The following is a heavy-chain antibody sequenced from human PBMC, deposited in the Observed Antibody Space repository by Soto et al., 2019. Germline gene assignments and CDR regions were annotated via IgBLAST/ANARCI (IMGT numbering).Heavy chain of an antibody. CDR3: ARGGIVVVPAAKKFDY. CDR2: INHSGST. Sequence: QVQLQQWGAGLLKPSETLSLTCAVHGGSFSGYYWSWIRQPPGKGLEWIGEINHSGSTNYNPSLKSRVTISVDTSKNQFSLKLSSVTAADTAVYYCARGGIVVVPAAKKFDYWGQGTLVTVSS. CDR1: GGSFSGYY. D-gene: IGHD2-2*01. J-gene: IGHJ4*02. V-gene: IGHV4-34*01.